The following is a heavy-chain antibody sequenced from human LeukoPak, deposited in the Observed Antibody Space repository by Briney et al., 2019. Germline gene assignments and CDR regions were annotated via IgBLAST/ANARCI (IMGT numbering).Heavy chain of an antibody. J-gene: IGHJ4*02. CDR2: ISSSGSTI. Sequence: AGGSLRLSCAASGFTFSSYEMNWVRQAPGKGLEWVSYISSSGSTIYYADSVKGRFTISRDNAKNSLYLQMNSLRAEDTAVYYCARDSSPPYYYDSSGYPGYWGQGTLVTVSS. D-gene: IGHD3-22*01. CDR1: GFTFSSYE. V-gene: IGHV3-48*03. CDR3: ARDSSPPYYYDSSGYPGY.